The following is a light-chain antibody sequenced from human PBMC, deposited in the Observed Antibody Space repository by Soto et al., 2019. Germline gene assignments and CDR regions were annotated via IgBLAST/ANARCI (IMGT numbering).Light chain of an antibody. Sequence: EIVMTQFPATLSVSPGEGATLSCRASQSISSNLAWYQQKPGQAPKLLIYGASTRATGFPARFSGSGSGTEFTLTISSLQSEDFAVYYCQPYNDWPLTFGGGPKVDIK. CDR2: GAS. CDR3: QPYNDWPLT. J-gene: IGKJ4*01. CDR1: QSISSN. V-gene: IGKV3-15*01.